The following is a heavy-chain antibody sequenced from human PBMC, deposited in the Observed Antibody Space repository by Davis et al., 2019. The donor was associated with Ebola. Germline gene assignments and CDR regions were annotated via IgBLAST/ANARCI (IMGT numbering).Heavy chain of an antibody. D-gene: IGHD3-10*01. Sequence: ASVKVSCKASGYTFTSYGISWVRQAPGQGLEWMGWISAYNGNTNYAQKFQGRVTITRDTSASTAYMELSSLRSEETSVYYCARDRGGDYSFDYWGQGTLVTVSS. J-gene: IGHJ4*02. CDR2: ISAYNGNT. CDR1: GYTFTSYG. V-gene: IGHV1-18*04. CDR3: ARDRGGDYSFDY.